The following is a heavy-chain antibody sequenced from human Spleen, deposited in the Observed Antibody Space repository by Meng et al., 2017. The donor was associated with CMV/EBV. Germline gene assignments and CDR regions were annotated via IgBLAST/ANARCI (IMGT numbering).Heavy chain of an antibody. Sequence: SGYTFTSYAMNWVRQATGQGLEWVGIINPNGGSTNYAQKFKGKVTLTRDTSTSTVYMELSSLRSEDTALYYCARVDDSSGYTPSFDYWGQGTLVTVSS. J-gene: IGHJ4*02. CDR2: INPNGGST. CDR3: ARVDDSSGYTPSFDY. CDR1: GYTFTSYA. D-gene: IGHD3-22*01. V-gene: IGHV1-46*01.